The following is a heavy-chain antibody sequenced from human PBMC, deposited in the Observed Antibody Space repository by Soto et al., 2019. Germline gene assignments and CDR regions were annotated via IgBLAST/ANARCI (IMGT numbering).Heavy chain of an antibody. V-gene: IGHV4-59*12. Sequence: PSETLSLTCTVSGGSISSYYWSWIRQPPGKGLEWIGYIYHSGSTYYNPSLKSRVTISVDRSKNQFSLKLSSVTAADTAVYYCARFAVLSGWFDPWGQGTLVTVSS. D-gene: IGHD6-19*01. J-gene: IGHJ5*02. CDR3: ARFAVLSGWFDP. CDR1: GGSISSYY. CDR2: IYHSGST.